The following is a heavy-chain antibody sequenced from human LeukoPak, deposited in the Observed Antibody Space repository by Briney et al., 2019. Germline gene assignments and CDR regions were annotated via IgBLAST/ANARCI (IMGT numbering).Heavy chain of an antibody. CDR3: AKDRMTYTY. J-gene: IGHJ4*02. Sequence: GGSLRLSCTAPSGFTFSSYAMTWIRQAPGKGLEWVSGISGSGGIIYYADSVKGRFTISRDNSKNTLYLQMDSLRAEDTAVYYCAKDRMTYTYWGQGALVTVSS. CDR1: GFTFSSYA. CDR2: ISGSGGII. V-gene: IGHV3-23*01. D-gene: IGHD2-21*02.